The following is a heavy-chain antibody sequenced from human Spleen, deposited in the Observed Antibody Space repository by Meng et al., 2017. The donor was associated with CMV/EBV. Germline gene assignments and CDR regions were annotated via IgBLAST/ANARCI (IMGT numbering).Heavy chain of an antibody. D-gene: IGHD2-2*02. V-gene: IGHV3-30-3*01. Sequence: YAMHWCRQAPGKGLEWVAVISYDGSNKYYADSVKGRFTISRDNSKNTLYLQMNSLRAEDTAVYYCARVARRVVVVPAAIGTWFDPWGQGTLVTVSS. CDR3: ARVARRVVVVPAAIGTWFDP. CDR1: YA. J-gene: IGHJ5*02. CDR2: ISYDGSNK.